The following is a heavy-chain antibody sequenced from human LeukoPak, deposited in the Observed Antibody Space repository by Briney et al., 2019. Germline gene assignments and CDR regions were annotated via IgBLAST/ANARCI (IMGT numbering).Heavy chain of an antibody. CDR1: GGSISSSSYY. CDR3: ARVYYSSSYDYWYFDL. Sequence: SSETLSLTCTVSGGSISSSSYYWGWIRQPPGKGLEWIGSIYYSGSTNYNPSLKSRVTISVDTSKNQFSLKLSSVTAADTAVYYCARVYYSSSYDYWYFDLWGRGTLVTVSS. CDR2: IYYSGST. V-gene: IGHV4-39*07. D-gene: IGHD6-13*01. J-gene: IGHJ2*01.